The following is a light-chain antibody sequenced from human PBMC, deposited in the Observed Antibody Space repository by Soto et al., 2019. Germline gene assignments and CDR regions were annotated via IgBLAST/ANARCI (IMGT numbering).Light chain of an antibody. J-gene: IGLJ1*01. Sequence: QSALTQPPSASGSPGQSVAISCTGTSSDVGGYNYISWHQHHPGKAPKLIIFGVYDRPSGISDRFSGSKSGNTASLTIFGLQVEDEAVYYCSSYTSGSTLPWVFGTGTKVTVL. V-gene: IGLV2-14*01. CDR1: SSDVGGYNY. CDR3: SSYTSGSTLPWV. CDR2: GVY.